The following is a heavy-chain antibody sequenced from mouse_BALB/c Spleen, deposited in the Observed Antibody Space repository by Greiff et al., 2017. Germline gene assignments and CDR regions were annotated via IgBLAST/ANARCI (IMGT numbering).Heavy chain of an antibody. D-gene: IGHD1-1*01. CDR3: ARRIYYYGSYAMDY. CDR2: ISSGGSYT. Sequence: EVKLVESGGGLVKPGGSLKLSCAASGFTFSSYAMSWVRQTPEKRLEWVATISSGGSYTYYPDSVKGRFTISRDNAKNTLYLQMSSLRSEDTAMYYCARRIYYYGSYAMDYWGQGTSVTVSS. J-gene: IGHJ4*01. CDR1: GFTFSSYA. V-gene: IGHV5-9-3*01.